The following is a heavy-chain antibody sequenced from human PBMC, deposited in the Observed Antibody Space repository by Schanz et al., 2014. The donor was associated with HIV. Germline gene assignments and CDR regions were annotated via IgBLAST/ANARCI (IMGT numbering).Heavy chain of an antibody. CDR2: INWNGGST. Sequence: EVQLVESGGDLVQPGGSLRLSCAASGFTFSNYWMHWVRQAPGKGLEWVSGINWNGGSTGYADSAKGRFTVSRDIAKNSLFLHMTSLRAEDTAVYYCTRAGGVYSEGAYWGPGTLVTVSA. V-gene: IGHV3-74*01. J-gene: IGHJ4*02. CDR3: TRAGGVYSEGAY. D-gene: IGHD2-8*02. CDR1: GFTFSNYW.